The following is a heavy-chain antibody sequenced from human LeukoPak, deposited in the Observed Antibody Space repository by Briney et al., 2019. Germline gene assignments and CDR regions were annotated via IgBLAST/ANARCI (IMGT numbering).Heavy chain of an antibody. D-gene: IGHD2-2*01. V-gene: IGHV3-23*01. J-gene: IGHJ4*02. CDR2: LTGSGGST. CDR1: GFTFNSYA. CDR3: AKDLAPAAY. Sequence: PGGSLRLSCAASGFTFNSYAMSWVRQAPRKGLEWVSALTGSGGSTYYADSVKGRFTISRDNSKKTLFLQMNSLRAEDTAVYYCAKDLAPAAYWGQGTLVTVSS.